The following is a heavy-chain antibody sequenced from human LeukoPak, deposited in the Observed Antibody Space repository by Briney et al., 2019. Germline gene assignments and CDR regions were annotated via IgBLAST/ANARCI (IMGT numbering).Heavy chain of an antibody. CDR1: GFTFSGYA. D-gene: IGHD5-24*01. CDR3: ASELATIEGVGGYGMDV. CDR2: ISYDGSNK. J-gene: IGHJ6*02. Sequence: GSLRISCAASGFTFSGYAMNWVRQAPGKGLQWVTIISYDGSNKHYTDSVKGRFTISRDNSKNTLYLQMNSLRPEDTAVYYCASELATIEGVGGYGMDVLGQGTTVIVSS. V-gene: IGHV3-30-3*01.